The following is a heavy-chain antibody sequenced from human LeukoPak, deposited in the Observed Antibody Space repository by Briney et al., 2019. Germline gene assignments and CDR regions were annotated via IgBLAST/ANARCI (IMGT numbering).Heavy chain of an antibody. V-gene: IGHV1-46*01. CDR2: INPSGGST. CDR1: GYTFTSYY. D-gene: IGHD3-22*01. CDR3: ARGLGKYYYDIQFDY. J-gene: IGHJ4*02. Sequence: ASVKVSCKASGYTFTSYYMHWVRQAPGQGLEWMGIINPSGGSTSYAQKFQGRVTMTRDTSTCTVYMELSSLRSEDTAVYYCARGLGKYYYDIQFDYWGQGTLVTVSS.